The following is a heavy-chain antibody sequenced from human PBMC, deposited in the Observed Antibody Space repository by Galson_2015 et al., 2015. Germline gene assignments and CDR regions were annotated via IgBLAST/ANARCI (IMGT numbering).Heavy chain of an antibody. V-gene: IGHV3-21*01. CDR1: GFTFSSYS. CDR2: ISSSSSYI. D-gene: IGHD3-10*01. J-gene: IGHJ6*02. Sequence: PRLSCAASGFTFSSYSMNWVRQAPGKGLEWVSSISSSSSYIYYADSVKGRFTISRDNAKNSLYLQMNSLRAEDTAVYYCARDSGPMVRGVIYYYGMDVWGQGTTVTVSS. CDR3: ARDSGPMVRGVIYYYGMDV.